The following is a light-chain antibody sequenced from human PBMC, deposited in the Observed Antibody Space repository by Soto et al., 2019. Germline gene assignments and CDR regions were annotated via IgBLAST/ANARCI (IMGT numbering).Light chain of an antibody. V-gene: IGKV3-11*01. CDR1: RSVSRY. J-gene: IGKJ2*01. CDR2: DAL. CDR3: QQRSDWPYT. Sequence: EIVLTQSPATLPLSPGERATLSCRASRSVSRYLGWYQQKHGQAPRLLIYDALNRATGIPARLSGGGSGTDFTLTINSLEPEDLAVYYDQQRSDWPYTFGQGTKLEIK.